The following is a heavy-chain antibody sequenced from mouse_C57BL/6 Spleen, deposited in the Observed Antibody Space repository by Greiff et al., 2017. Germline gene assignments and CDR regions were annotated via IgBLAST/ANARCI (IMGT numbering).Heavy chain of an antibody. CDR2: ISSGSSTI. CDR1: GFTFSDYG. V-gene: IGHV5-17*01. CDR3: ARTGTAQATWLAY. D-gene: IGHD3-2*02. Sequence: EVQVVESGGGLVKPGGSLKLSCAASGFTFSDYGMHWVRQAPEKGLEWVAYISSGSSTIYYADTVKGRFTISLDNAKNTLFLQMTSLRSEDTAMYYCARTGTAQATWLAYWGQGTLVTVSA. J-gene: IGHJ3*01.